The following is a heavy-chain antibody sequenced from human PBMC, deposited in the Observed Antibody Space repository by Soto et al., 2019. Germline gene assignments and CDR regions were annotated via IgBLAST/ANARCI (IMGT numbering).Heavy chain of an antibody. Sequence: PSDTLSLTCAVYGGSFSGYYWSWIRQPPGKGLEWIGEINHSGSTNYNPSLESRVTISVDTSKNQFSLKLSSVTAADTAVYYCARVPGPWGQGTLVTVSS. CDR3: ARVPGP. CDR2: INHSGST. J-gene: IGHJ5*02. CDR1: GGSFSGYY. V-gene: IGHV4-34*01.